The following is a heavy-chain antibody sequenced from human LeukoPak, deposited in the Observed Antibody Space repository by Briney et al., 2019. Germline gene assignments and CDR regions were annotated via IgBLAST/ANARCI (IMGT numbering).Heavy chain of an antibody. CDR2: INHSGST. CDR3: ARGRGGVLRYFDWFNYFDY. J-gene: IGHJ4*02. D-gene: IGHD3-9*01. Sequence: SETLSLTCAVYDGSFSGYYWSWIRQPPGKGLEWIGEINHSGSTNYNPSLKSRVTISLDTSKSQFSLKVRYVTAADTAVYYCARGRGGVLRYFDWFNYFDYWGQGTLVTVSS. CDR1: DGSFSGYY. V-gene: IGHV4-34*01.